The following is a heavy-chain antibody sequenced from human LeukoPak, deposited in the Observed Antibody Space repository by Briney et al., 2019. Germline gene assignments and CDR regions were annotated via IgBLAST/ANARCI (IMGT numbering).Heavy chain of an antibody. CDR3: AKEGGQWLVLPKNYFDY. Sequence: KPGGSLRLSCAASGFTFSIYSINWVRQAPGKGLEWVSFITGNSNYIYYADSVKGRFIISRDNAKNSLYLQMNSLRAEDTAVYYCAKEGGQWLVLPKNYFDYWGQGTLVTVSS. CDR2: ITGNSNYI. CDR1: GFTFSIYS. D-gene: IGHD6-19*01. J-gene: IGHJ4*02. V-gene: IGHV3-21*04.